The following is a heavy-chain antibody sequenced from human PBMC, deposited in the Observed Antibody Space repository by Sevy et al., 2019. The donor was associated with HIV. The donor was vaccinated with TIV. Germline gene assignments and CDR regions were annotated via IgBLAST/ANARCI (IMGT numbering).Heavy chain of an antibody. CDR1: GGSITSLY. J-gene: IGHJ4*02. D-gene: IGHD1-26*01. Sequence: SETLSLTCTVSGGSITSLYWNWIRHPPGKGLEWIANIYYNGHINYNPSLKSRVTLSLDTSKNQFSLRLSSVTAADTAMYYCAGENAWGRGYSWGQRTLVTVSS. CDR2: IYYNGHI. V-gene: IGHV4-59*08. CDR3: AGENAWGRGYS.